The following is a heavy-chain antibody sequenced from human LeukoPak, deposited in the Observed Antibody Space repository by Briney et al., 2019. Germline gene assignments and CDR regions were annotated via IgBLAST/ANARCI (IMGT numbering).Heavy chain of an antibody. J-gene: IGHJ4*02. Sequence: GASVKVSCKASGYTFTSYDINRVRQATGQGLEWMGWMNPNSGNIGYAQKFQGRVTMTRNTSISTAYMELSSLRSEDTAVYYCARGPRAAAGVRHLNYWGQGTLVTVSS. V-gene: IGHV1-8*01. CDR3: ARGPRAAAGVRHLNY. D-gene: IGHD6-13*01. CDR2: MNPNSGNI. CDR1: GYTFTSYD.